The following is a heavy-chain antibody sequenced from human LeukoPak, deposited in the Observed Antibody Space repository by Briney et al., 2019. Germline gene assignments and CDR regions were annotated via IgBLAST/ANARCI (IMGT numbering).Heavy chain of an antibody. J-gene: IGHJ5*02. Sequence: NPSQTLSLTCTVSGGSISSGSYYWSWIRQPAGKGLEWIGRIYTSGSTNYNPSLKGRVTISVDTSKNQFSLKLSSVTAADTAVYYCARARGWYTDNWFDPWGQGTLVTVSS. V-gene: IGHV4-61*02. CDR3: ARARGWYTDNWFDP. D-gene: IGHD6-19*01. CDR2: IYTSGST. CDR1: GGSISSGSYY.